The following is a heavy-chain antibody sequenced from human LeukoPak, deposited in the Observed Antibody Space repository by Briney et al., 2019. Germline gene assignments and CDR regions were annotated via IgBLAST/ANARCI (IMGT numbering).Heavy chain of an antibody. CDR2: LLYDGNTK. J-gene: IGHJ4*02. D-gene: IGHD5-24*01. Sequence: PGGSLRLSCAASGFSLSNYGIHWVRQAPGKGLEWVAALLYDGNTKHYADSVRGRFTISRDISKNTFYVQMNSLTAEDTAVYYCARDVMATIDYWGQGTLVTVSS. CDR1: GFSLSNYG. V-gene: IGHV3-33*01. CDR3: ARDVMATIDY.